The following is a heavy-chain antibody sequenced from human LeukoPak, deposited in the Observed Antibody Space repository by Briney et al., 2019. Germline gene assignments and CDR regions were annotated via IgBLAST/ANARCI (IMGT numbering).Heavy chain of an antibody. D-gene: IGHD3-22*01. CDR2: IYSGGST. J-gene: IGHJ4*02. V-gene: IGHV3-53*03. CDR1: GFTVSSNY. Sequence: PGGSLRLSCAASGFTVSSNYMSCVRQRPGKRREGVSVIYSGGSTYYAHSVKARYTVSRDNPKHTLYLDMNSLRPEDAPVYSCAGVGSIADYYDSSAVDYWGQGTLVTVSS. CDR3: AGVGSIADYYDSSAVDY.